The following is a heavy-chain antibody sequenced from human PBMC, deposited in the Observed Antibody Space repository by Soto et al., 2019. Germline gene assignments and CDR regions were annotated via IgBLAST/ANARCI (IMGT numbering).Heavy chain of an antibody. CDR1: GFTFSSYA. V-gene: IGHV3-23*01. Sequence: QSGGSLRLSCAASGFTFSSYAMSWVRQAPGKGLEWVSAISGSGGSTYYADSVKGRFTISRDNSKNTLYLQMNSLRAEDTAVYYCAKPQKGSGAAAGTSKIDWFDPWGQGTLVTVSS. J-gene: IGHJ5*02. CDR3: AKPQKGSGAAAGTSKIDWFDP. CDR2: ISGSGGST. D-gene: IGHD6-13*01.